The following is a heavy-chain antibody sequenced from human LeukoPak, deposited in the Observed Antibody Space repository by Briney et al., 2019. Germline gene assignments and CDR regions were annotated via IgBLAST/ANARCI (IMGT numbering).Heavy chain of an antibody. Sequence: GGSLRLSCAASGVTFSGSAMHWVRQASGKGLEWVGRIRSKANSYATAYAASVKGRFTISRDDSKNTAYLQMNSLKTEDTAVYYCTRLGGQQLGPYNWFDPWGQGTLVTVSS. J-gene: IGHJ5*02. CDR1: GVTFSGSA. V-gene: IGHV3-73*01. D-gene: IGHD6-13*01. CDR3: TRLGGQQLGPYNWFDP. CDR2: IRSKANSYAT.